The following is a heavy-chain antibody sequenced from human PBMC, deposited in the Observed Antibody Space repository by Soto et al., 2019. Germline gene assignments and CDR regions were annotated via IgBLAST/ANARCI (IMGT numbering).Heavy chain of an antibody. V-gene: IGHV4-34*01. D-gene: IGHD2-2*01. Sequence: PSGTLSLTCAVYGGSFSGYYWSWIRQPPGKGLEWIGEINHSGSTNYNPSLKSRVTISVDTSKNQFSLKLSSVTAADTAVYYCARIGYCSSTSCYAKGQDIWGKGTTVTVSS. CDR3: ARIGYCSSTSCYAKGQDI. J-gene: IGHJ6*04. CDR1: GGSFSGYY. CDR2: INHSGST.